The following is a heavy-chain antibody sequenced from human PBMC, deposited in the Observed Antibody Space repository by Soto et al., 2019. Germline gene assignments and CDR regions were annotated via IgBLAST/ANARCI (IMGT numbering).Heavy chain of an antibody. J-gene: IGHJ4*02. V-gene: IGHV3-30*18. D-gene: IGHD2-8*02. CDR1: GFSFSTYG. CDR2: ISNDGSNK. Sequence: GGSLRLSCAASGFSFSTYGMHWVRQAPGKGLEWVAFISNDGSNKYYADSVKGRFTISRDNSKNTLYLQMNSLRAEDTAVYYWAKAFGKYWAFDYWGQGTLVTDSS. CDR3: AKAFGKYWAFDY.